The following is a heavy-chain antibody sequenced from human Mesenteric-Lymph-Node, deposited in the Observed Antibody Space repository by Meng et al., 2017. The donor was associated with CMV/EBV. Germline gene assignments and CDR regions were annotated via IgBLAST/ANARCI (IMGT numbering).Heavy chain of an antibody. CDR2: INHSGST. J-gene: IGHJ4*02. V-gene: IGHV4-34*01. CDR3: ARGGRYYDILTAPAPFDY. Sequence: YGGSFSGYYWSWIRQPPGKGLEWIGEINHSGSTSYNPSLKSRVTISVDTSNNQFSLKLSSVTAADTAVYYCARGGRYYDILTAPAPFDYWGQGTLVT. D-gene: IGHD3-9*01. CDR1: GGSFSGYY.